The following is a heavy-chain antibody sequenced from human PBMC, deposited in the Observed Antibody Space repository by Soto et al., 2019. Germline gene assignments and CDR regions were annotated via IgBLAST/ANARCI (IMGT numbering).Heavy chain of an antibody. CDR1: GYTFTDYD. D-gene: IGHD2-15*01. V-gene: IGHV1-8*01. Sequence: QEQLVQSGAEVKKPEASVKVSCKTSGYTFTDYDINWVRQATGQGLEWIGWMNPNSGETGYEQKFKGRVTMTRSASLSTAYLELSSLRSEDTAVYYCARVAVAARPRWYNWFDPWGQGTLVTVSS. CDR3: ARVAVAARPRWYNWFDP. CDR2: MNPNSGET. J-gene: IGHJ5*02.